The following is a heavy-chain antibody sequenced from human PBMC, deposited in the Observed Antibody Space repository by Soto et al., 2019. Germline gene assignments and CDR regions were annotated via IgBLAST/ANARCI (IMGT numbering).Heavy chain of an antibody. CDR1: GGYFSGYY. J-gene: IGHJ2*01. V-gene: IGHV4-34*01. CDR2: INDRGYI. Sequence: QVQLQQWGAGPLRPLETLSLTCGVSGGYFSGYYWAWIRQSPGKGLEWFGEINDRGYINYTPSLKSRVRISVATSKNPYSLNLRPVTAADTAVYYCARESHDILTGPPWVWYFDLWGRGTLVTVSS. CDR3: ARESHDILTGPPWVWYFDL. D-gene: IGHD3-9*01.